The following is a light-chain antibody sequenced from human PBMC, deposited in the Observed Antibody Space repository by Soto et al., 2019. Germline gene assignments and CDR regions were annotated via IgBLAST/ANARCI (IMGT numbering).Light chain of an antibody. V-gene: IGKV1-39*01. CDR2: AAS. J-gene: IGKJ3*01. CDR1: QNIYRY. Sequence: DIPMTQSQASLSASVGDRVTISCRSSQNIYRYLPWYQQKPGKAPRLLIHAASSLQSGVPSRISGTGSGSDFTLTITSLQPEDYATYYCQQSYSPPFTFGPGTKVEIK. CDR3: QQSYSPPFT.